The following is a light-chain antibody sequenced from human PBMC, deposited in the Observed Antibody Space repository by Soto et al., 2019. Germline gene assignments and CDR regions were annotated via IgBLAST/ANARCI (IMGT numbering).Light chain of an antibody. V-gene: IGKV3-11*01. CDR2: GAS. CDR3: QQSYSTPPT. J-gene: IGKJ1*01. Sequence: EIVLPQSPATLSLSPGERATLSCRASQTVTTYLAWYQQKPGQAPRLLIYGASTRATGIPARFSGSGSGTDFTLTISSLQPEDFATYYCQQSYSTPPTVGQGTKVDIK. CDR1: QTVTTY.